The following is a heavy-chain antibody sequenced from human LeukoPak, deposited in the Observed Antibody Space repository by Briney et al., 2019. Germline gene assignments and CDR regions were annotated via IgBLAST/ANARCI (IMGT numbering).Heavy chain of an antibody. D-gene: IGHD3-10*01. CDR3: ASDQVPYYYGRQDY. J-gene: IGHJ4*02. V-gene: IGHV3-11*04. Sequence: PGGSLRLSCAASGFTFSDHYMSWIRQAPGKGLEWVSYISSSGSTIYYADSVKGRFTISRDNAKNSLYLQMNSLRAEDTAVYYCASDQVPYYYGRQDYWGQGTLVTVSS. CDR1: GFTFSDHY. CDR2: ISSSGSTI.